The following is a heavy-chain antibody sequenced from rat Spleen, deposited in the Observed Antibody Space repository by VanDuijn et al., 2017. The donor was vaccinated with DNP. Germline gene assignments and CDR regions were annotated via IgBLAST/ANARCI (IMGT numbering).Heavy chain of an antibody. V-gene: IGHV5-7*01. CDR1: GFTFSDYN. Sequence: EVQLVESGGGLVQPGRSLKLSCAASGFTFSDYNMAWVRQAPKKGLEWVATISYDGNSTYYRDSVKGRFTISRDNTKNTLYLQMDSLRSEDTATYYCARPDYWGQGVMVTVSS. CDR3: ARPDY. CDR2: ISYDGNST. J-gene: IGHJ2*01.